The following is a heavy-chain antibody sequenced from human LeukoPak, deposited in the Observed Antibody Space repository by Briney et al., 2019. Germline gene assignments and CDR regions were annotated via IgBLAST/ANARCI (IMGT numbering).Heavy chain of an antibody. CDR2: INRAGSST. Sequence: GGSLRLSCAASGFTFSSYWMHWVRQAPGKGLVWVSRINRAGSSTSYADSVKGRFTISRDNAKNTLYLQMSSLRAEDTAVYYCAREGGVYGDYPDYWGQGTLVTVSS. D-gene: IGHD3-16*01. V-gene: IGHV3-74*01. CDR3: AREGGVYGDYPDY. J-gene: IGHJ4*02. CDR1: GFTFSSYW.